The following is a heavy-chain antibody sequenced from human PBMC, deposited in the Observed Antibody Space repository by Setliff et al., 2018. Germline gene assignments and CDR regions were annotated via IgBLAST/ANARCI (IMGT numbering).Heavy chain of an antibody. CDR1: GDNFNTNW. V-gene: IGHV5-51*01. J-gene: IGHJ4*02. Sequence: GESLKISCKGSGDNFNTNWIAWVRQMPGRGLEWMGVIYPGDSDTRYSPSFEGRVIISADKSSSSAFLQWNSLKASDTAMYFCARRDFGSDYPLVSWGQGTLVTVSS. D-gene: IGHD6-25*01. CDR3: ARRDFGSDYPLVS. CDR2: IYPGDSDT.